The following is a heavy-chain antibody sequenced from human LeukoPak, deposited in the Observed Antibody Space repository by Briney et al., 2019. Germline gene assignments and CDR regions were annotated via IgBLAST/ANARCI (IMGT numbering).Heavy chain of an antibody. V-gene: IGHV3-21*01. CDR3: ARENNWNGIDWFDP. J-gene: IGHJ5*02. D-gene: IGHD1-20*01. Sequence: GGSLRLSCAASGFTFSSYSMNWVRQAPGKGLEWVSSISSSSSYIYYADSVKGRFTISRDNAKNSLYLQMNSLRAEDTAVYYCARENNWNGIDWFDPWGQGTLVTVSS. CDR1: GFTFSSYS. CDR2: ISSSSSYI.